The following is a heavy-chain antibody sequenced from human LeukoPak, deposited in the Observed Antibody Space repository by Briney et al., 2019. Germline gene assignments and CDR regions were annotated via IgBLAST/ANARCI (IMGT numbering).Heavy chain of an antibody. J-gene: IGHJ4*02. CDR3: ARVLTKTYYYDSSGQFDY. CDR2: IYYSGST. V-gene: IGHV4-59*01. CDR1: GGSISSYY. Sequence: SETLSPTCTVSGGSISSYYWSWIRQPPGKGLEWIGYIYYSGSTNYNPSLKSRVTISVDTSKNQFSLKLSSVTAADTAVYYCARVLTKTYYYDSSGQFDYWGQGTLVTVSS. D-gene: IGHD3-22*01.